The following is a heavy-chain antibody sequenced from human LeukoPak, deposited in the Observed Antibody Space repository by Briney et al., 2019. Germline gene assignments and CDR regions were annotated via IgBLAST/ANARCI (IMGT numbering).Heavy chain of an antibody. V-gene: IGHV3-23*01. CDR2: TSGSGGST. CDR3: AKNGGSQCYSHLDS. Sequence: PGGSLRLSCAASGFTFSSYAMSWVRQAPGKGLEWVSGTSGSGGSTYYAGSVKGRFTISRDNSKNTLYLQMNSLRVEDTAVYYCAKNGGSQCYSHLDSWGQGTLVTASS. CDR1: GFTFSSYA. D-gene: IGHD2-15*01. J-gene: IGHJ4*02.